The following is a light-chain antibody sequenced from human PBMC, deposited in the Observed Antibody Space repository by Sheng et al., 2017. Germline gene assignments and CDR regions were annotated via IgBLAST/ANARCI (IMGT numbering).Light chain of an antibody. J-gene: IGKJ3*01. CDR1: QSIRNY. CDR3: QQSYSTPIT. V-gene: IGKV1-39*01. CDR2: AAS. Sequence: DIQMTQSPSSLSASVGDRVTITCRASQSIRNYLNWYQHKPGKAPKLLIYAASSLPSGVPSSFSGSGSGTDFTLTINGLQPEDFATYYCQQSYSTPITFGPGTKVDIK.